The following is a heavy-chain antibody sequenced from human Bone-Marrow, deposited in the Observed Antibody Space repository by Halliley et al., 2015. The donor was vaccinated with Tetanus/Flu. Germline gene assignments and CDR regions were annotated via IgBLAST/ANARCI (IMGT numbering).Heavy chain of an antibody. D-gene: IGHD4-17*01. CDR3: ARDADYGGTTPFDY. V-gene: IGHV3-21*04. CDR2: ISEDSFYI. J-gene: IGHJ4*02. Sequence: VSLISEDSFYIHYADSVKGRFTISRNNAKQSVFLQMNSLRVEDTAVYYCARDADYGGTTPFDYWGQGTLVTVSS.